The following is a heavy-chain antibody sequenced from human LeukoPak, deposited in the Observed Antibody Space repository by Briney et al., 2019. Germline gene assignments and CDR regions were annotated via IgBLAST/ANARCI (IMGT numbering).Heavy chain of an antibody. J-gene: IGHJ4*02. Sequence: GGSLRLSCAASGFTFSSYAMSWVRQAPGKGLERVSAISGSGGSTYYADSVKGRFTISRDNSKNTLYLQMNSLRAEDTAVYYCAKTPRYNWNYALFDYWGQGTLVTVSS. CDR1: GFTFSSYA. CDR3: AKTPRYNWNYALFDY. CDR2: ISGSGGST. V-gene: IGHV3-23*01. D-gene: IGHD1-7*01.